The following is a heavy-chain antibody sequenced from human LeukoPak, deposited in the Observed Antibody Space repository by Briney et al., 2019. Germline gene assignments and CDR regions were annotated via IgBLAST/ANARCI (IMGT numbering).Heavy chain of an antibody. J-gene: IGHJ3*02. CDR1: GGSISSYY. V-gene: IGHV4-59*08. D-gene: IGHD3-22*01. CDR3: ARGPYSYDSSGAFDI. CDR2: IYYSGSA. Sequence: SETLSLTCTVSGGSISSYYWSWIRQPPGKGLEWIGYIYYSGSANYNPSLKSRVTISVDTSKNQFSLKLSSVTAADTAVYFCARGPYSYDSSGAFDIWGQGTMVTVSS.